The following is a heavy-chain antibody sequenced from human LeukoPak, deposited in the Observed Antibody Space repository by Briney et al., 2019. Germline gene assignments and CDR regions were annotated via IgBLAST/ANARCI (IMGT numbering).Heavy chain of an antibody. D-gene: IGHD1-26*01. V-gene: IGHV3-21*01. CDR1: GFTFSSYS. CDR3: ARCGELPQDEFDY. CDR2: ISSSSSYI. J-gene: IGHJ4*02. Sequence: PGGSLRLSCAASGFTFSSYSMNWVRQAPGKGLEWVSSISSSSSYIYYAGSVKGRFTISRDNAKNSLYLQMNSLRAEDTAVYYCARCGELPQDEFDYWGQGTLVTVSS.